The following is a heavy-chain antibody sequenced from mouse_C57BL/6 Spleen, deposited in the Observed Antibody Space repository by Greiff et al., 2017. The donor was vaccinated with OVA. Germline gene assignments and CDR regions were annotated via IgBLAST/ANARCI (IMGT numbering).Heavy chain of an antibody. D-gene: IGHD1-1*01. V-gene: IGHV5-17*01. CDR1: GFTFSDYG. CDR3: ARRSVYAMDY. Sequence: EVQLQESGGGLVKPGGSLKLSCAASGFTFSDYGMHWVRQAPETGLEWVAYISSGSSTIYYADTVKGRFTISRDNAKNTLFLQMTSLRSEDTAMYYCARRSVYAMDYWGQGTSVTVSS. J-gene: IGHJ4*01. CDR2: ISSGSSTI.